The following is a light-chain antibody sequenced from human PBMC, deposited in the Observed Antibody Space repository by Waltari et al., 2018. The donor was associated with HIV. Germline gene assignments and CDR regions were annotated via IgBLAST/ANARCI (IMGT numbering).Light chain of an antibody. J-gene: IGLJ3*02. CDR2: RNT. CDR1: RPHIQSNY. Sequence: QSVLTPSPSTSGTPGQRVTISASGSRPHIQSNYFPWFHQVPGTAPKLLIFRNTQRPSGVSDRFSGSVSGTSASLAISGLRSEDEADYYCAVWDDSLSAQLFGGGTKLTVL. V-gene: IGLV1-47*01. CDR3: AVWDDSLSAQL.